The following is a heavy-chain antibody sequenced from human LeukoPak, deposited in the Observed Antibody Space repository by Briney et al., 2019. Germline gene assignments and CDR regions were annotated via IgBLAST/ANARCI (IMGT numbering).Heavy chain of an antibody. Sequence: PSETLSLTCTVSGGSISSYYWSWIRQPPGKGLEWIGYIYYSGSTNYNPSLKSRVTISVDTSKNQFSLKLSSVTAAHTAVYYCARGTLLWFGGTAWFDPWGQGTLVTVSS. J-gene: IGHJ5*02. CDR1: GGSISSYY. D-gene: IGHD3-10*01. CDR3: ARGTLLWFGGTAWFDP. CDR2: IYYSGST. V-gene: IGHV4-59*01.